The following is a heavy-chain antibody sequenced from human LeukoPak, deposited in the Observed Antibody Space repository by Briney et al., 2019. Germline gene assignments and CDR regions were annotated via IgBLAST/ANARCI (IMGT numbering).Heavy chain of an antibody. Sequence: QTGGSLRLSCAASGFTVSSNYMSWVRQAPGKGLEWVSVIYSGGSTYYADSVKGRFTISRDNSKNSLYLQMSSLRVEDTAVYYCAREGLSGTTPIDFWGQGTLVTVSS. J-gene: IGHJ4*02. D-gene: IGHD1-20*01. CDR1: GFTVSSNY. CDR3: AREGLSGTTPIDF. V-gene: IGHV3-53*01. CDR2: IYSGGST.